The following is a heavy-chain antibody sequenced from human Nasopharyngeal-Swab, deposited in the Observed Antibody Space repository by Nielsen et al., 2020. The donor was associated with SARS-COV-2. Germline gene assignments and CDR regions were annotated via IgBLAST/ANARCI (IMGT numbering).Heavy chain of an antibody. Sequence: GESLKISCAASGFTFSSYGMSWVRQAPGKGLEWVSGIGDSGGKTYYADSVKGRFTISRDNSKNTLNLRMNSLRVEDTAIYYCAKDRQQLANFDYWGQGTLVTVSS. V-gene: IGHV3-23*01. CDR2: IGDSGGKT. CDR3: AKDRQQLANFDY. D-gene: IGHD6-13*01. J-gene: IGHJ4*02. CDR1: GFTFSSYG.